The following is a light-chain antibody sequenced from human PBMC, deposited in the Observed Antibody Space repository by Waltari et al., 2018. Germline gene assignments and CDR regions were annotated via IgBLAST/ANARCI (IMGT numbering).Light chain of an antibody. J-gene: IGKJ2*01. CDR1: QSLVHSDGNTH. CDR2: KVS. V-gene: IGKV2-30*02. Sequence: DVVMTQSPLSLPVTLGQPASISCTPTQSLVHSDGNTHLVWFHQRPGQSPRRLIYKVSIRDSEVPDRFSGGGSATDFTLRISRVEAEDVGVYYCMQGTHWPYTFGQGTKLDIK. CDR3: MQGTHWPYT.